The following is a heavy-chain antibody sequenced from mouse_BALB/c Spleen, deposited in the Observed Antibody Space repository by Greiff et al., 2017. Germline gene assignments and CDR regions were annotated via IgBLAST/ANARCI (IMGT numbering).Heavy chain of an antibody. V-gene: IGHV3-6*02. CDR2: ISYDGSN. Sequence: DVQLQESGPGLVKPSQSLSLTCSVTGYSITSGYYWNWIRQFPGNKLEWMGYISYDGSNNYNPSLKNRISITRDTSKNQFFLKLNSVTTEDTATYYCARETTGMDYWGQGTSVTVSS. D-gene: IGHD1-1*01. CDR1: GYSITSGYY. J-gene: IGHJ4*01. CDR3: ARETTGMDY.